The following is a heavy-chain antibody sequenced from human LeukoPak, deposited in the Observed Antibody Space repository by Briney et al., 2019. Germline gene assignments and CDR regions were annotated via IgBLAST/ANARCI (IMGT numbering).Heavy chain of an antibody. V-gene: IGHV3-21*01. CDR3: ARVEATVTSNVFDY. J-gene: IGHJ4*02. D-gene: IGHD4-17*01. CDR2: ISSRSSYI. Sequence: GGSLRLSCAASGFTFSSYSMNWVRQAPGKELEWVSSISSRSSYIYYADSVKGRFTISRDNAKKSLYLQMNSLRAEDTAIYYCARVEATVTSNVFDYWGQGTLVTVSS. CDR1: GFTFSSYS.